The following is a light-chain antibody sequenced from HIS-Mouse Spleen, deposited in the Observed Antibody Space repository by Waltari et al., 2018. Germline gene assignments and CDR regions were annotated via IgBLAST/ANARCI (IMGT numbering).Light chain of an antibody. V-gene: IGKV3-15*01. CDR2: GAS. J-gene: IGKJ2*01. CDR3: QQYNNWPPYT. Sequence: EIVMTQCPATLSVSPGERATLSCRASQSVSSNLAWYQQKPGQAPRLLIYGASTRATGIPARFSGSGSGTEFTLTISSLQSEDFAVYYCQQYNNWPPYTFGQGTKLEIK. CDR1: QSVSSN.